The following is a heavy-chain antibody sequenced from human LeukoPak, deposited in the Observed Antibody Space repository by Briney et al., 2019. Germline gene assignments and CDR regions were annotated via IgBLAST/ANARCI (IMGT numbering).Heavy chain of an antibody. CDR2: MSFDGSNK. CDR1: GFTFSSYA. J-gene: IGHJ4*02. V-gene: IGHV3-30*04. Sequence: GWALRLSCAASGFTFSSYAMYWVRQAPGKGLEWVAVMSFDGSNKYYADSVKGRFTISRDNSKNTLYLHMSSLRAEDTAVYYCARDSAQLRYSCPEFDSWGQGTLVTVSS. CDR3: ARDSAQLRYSCPEFDS. D-gene: IGHD3-9*01.